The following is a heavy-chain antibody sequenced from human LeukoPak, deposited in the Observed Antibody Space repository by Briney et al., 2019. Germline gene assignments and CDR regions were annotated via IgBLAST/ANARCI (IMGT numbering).Heavy chain of an antibody. CDR3: AKDGSSGWYYFDF. D-gene: IGHD6-19*01. CDR2: FYYSGST. J-gene: IGHJ4*02. CDR1: GGSVSSGSYN. Sequence: PSETLSLTCTVSGGSVSSGSYNWSWIRQPPGKGLEWIGYFYYSGSTNYNPSLKSRVTLSVDTSKNQFSLELSSVTAADTAVYYCAKDGSSGWYYFDFWGQGTLVTVSS. V-gene: IGHV4-61*01.